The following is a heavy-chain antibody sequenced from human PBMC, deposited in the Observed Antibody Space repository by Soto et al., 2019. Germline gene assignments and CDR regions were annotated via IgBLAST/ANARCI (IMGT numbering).Heavy chain of an antibody. CDR1: GGSFSGYY. V-gene: IGHV4-34*01. Sequence: SETLSLTCAVYGGSFSGYYWSRIRQPPGKGLEWIGEINHSGSTNYNPSLKSRVTISVDTSKNQFSLKLSSVTAADTAVYYCARGDIVVGPAAALPYYYYYGMDVWGQGTTVTVSS. CDR3: ARGDIVVGPAAALPYYYYYGMDV. D-gene: IGHD2-2*01. J-gene: IGHJ6*02. CDR2: INHSGST.